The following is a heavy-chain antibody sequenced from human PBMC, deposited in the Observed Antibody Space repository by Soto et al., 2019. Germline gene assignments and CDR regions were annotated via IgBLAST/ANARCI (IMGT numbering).Heavy chain of an antibody. V-gene: IGHV4-59*01. CDR2: IYNTGRP. CDR3: ARFLRSGSHWSAFDI. CDR1: GGAISDYY. Sequence: QVQLQESGPGLVKPSETLSLTCTVSGGAISDYYWSWIRQPPGEGLEWIGHIYNTGRPTYSPSLKSRGTISVDKSNNQFSLNLNSVTAADTAVYFCARFLRSGSHWSAFDIWGQGTRVTVSP. D-gene: IGHD3-3*01. J-gene: IGHJ3*02.